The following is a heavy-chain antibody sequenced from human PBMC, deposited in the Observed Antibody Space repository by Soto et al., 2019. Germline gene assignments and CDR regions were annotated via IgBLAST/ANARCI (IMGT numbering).Heavy chain of an antibody. J-gene: IGHJ4*02. CDR2: MDYSGSS. CDR3: ARHPRDDYNYGGSGIFDY. V-gene: IGHV4-39*01. D-gene: IGHD4-4*01. CDR1: GGSISSRTFW. Sequence: QLQLQESGPGLVKPSETLSLTCSVSGGSISSRTFWWAWIRQPPGKGLEWIGDMDYSGSSYSSPSLNSRVTLSVDTSKNQLSLKLNSVTAADTAVYYCARHPRDDYNYGGSGIFDYWGQGTLVTVSS.